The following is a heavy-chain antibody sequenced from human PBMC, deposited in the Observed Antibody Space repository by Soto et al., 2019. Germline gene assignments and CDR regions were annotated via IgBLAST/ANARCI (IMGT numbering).Heavy chain of an antibody. Sequence: PGGSLRLSCAASGFTFSSYAMSWVRQAPGEGLEWVSAISGSGGSTYYADSVKGRFTISRDNSKNTLYLQMNSLRAEDTAVYYCAKSDRYFDWQENNFDYWGQGTLVTVSS. CDR3: AKSDRYFDWQENNFDY. CDR1: GFTFSSYA. V-gene: IGHV3-23*01. D-gene: IGHD3-9*01. CDR2: ISGSGGST. J-gene: IGHJ4*02.